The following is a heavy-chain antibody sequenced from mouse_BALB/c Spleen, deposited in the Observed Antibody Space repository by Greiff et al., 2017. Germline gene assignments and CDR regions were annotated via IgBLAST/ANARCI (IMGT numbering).Heavy chain of an antibody. CDR3: ARGLGSFAY. V-gene: IGHV1-69*02. Sequence: QVQLQQSGAELVKPGAPVKLSCKASGYTFTSYWMNWVKQRPGRGLEWIGRIDPSDSETHYNQKFKDKATLTVDKSSSTAYIQLSSLTSEDSAVYYCARGLGSFAYWGQGTLVTVSA. CDR2: IDPSDSET. CDR1: GYTFTSYW. D-gene: IGHD4-1*01. J-gene: IGHJ3*01.